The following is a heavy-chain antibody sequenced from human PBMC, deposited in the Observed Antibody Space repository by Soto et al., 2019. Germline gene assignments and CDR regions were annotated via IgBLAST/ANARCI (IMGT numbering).Heavy chain of an antibody. CDR2: ISAYNGNT. CDR3: ARDFYDILTGYYPDY. J-gene: IGHJ4*02. D-gene: IGHD3-9*01. Sequence: ASVKVSCKASGYTFTSYGISWVRQAPGQGHKWMGWISAYNGNTNYAQKHQGRVTMTTDTSTSTAYMELRSLRSDDTAVYYCARDFYDILTGYYPDYWGQGTQVTVSS. V-gene: IGHV1-18*01. CDR1: GYTFTSYG.